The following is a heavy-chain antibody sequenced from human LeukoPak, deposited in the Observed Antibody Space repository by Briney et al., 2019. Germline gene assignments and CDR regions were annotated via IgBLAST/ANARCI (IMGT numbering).Heavy chain of an antibody. V-gene: IGHV3-23*01. CDR2: ISDSGGIT. CDR3: AKEVGTIPTNLLDD. Sequence: GGSLRLSCAASGFTFSSYAMSWVRQAPGEGLEWVSVISDSGGITYYADSVKGRFTISRDNSKNTLYLHMNSLRAEDTAVYYCAKEVGTIPTNLLDDWGQGTLVTVSS. J-gene: IGHJ4*02. CDR1: GFTFSSYA. D-gene: IGHD1-26*01.